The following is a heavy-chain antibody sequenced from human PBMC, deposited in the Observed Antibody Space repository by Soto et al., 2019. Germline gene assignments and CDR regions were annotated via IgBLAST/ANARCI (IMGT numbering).Heavy chain of an antibody. J-gene: IGHJ6*02. V-gene: IGHV3-48*02. D-gene: IGHD3-3*01. CDR2: ISSSSSTI. CDR3: AGDGRHYDFWSGYPDYGMDV. CDR1: LFTFRSYS. Sequence: LXLSCAASLFTFRSYSMNWVRQAPWKGPGWVSYISSSSSTIYYADSVKGRFTISRDNAKNSLYLQMNSLREEDTAVYYCAGDGRHYDFWSGYPDYGMDVWGQGTTVTVSS.